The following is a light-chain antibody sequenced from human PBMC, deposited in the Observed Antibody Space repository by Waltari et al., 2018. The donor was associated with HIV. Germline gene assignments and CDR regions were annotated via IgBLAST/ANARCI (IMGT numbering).Light chain of an antibody. V-gene: IGKV3-11*01. J-gene: IGKJ3*01. CDR2: DVS. CDR1: QSASSY. CDR3: QQRSTWPRT. Sequence: EIVLTQSQATLSLSPGERATLSCRASQSASSYLAWYQQKPGQAPRLLIYDVSNRATGIPARFSGSGSGTDFTLTISSLEPEDFAVYYCQQRSTWPRTFGPGTKVDIK.